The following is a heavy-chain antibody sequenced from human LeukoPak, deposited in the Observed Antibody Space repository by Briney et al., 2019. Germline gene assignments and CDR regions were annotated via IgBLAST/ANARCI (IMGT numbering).Heavy chain of an antibody. V-gene: IGHV4-59*01. CDR1: GSSISSYY. J-gene: IGHJ3*02. Sequence: SETLSLTCTVSGSSISSYYWSWIRRPPGKGLEWIGYIYYSGSTNYNPSLKSRVTISVDTSKNQFSLKLSSVTAADTAVYYCARTPIGHAFDIWGQGTMVTVSS. D-gene: IGHD3-10*01. CDR2: IYYSGST. CDR3: ARTPIGHAFDI.